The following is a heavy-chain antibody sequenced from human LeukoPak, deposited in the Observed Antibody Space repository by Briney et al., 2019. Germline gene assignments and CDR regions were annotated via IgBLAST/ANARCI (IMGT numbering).Heavy chain of an antibody. Sequence: SETLSLTCTVSGGSISSYYWSWIRQPAGKGLGWIGRIYTSGSTGYNPSLKSQVTMSVDTSKNQFSLKLSSVTAADTAVYYCARVDLRAAYFDYWGQGTLVTVSS. CDR1: GGSISSYY. V-gene: IGHV4-4*07. J-gene: IGHJ4*02. CDR2: IYTSGST. CDR3: ARVDLRAAYFDY. D-gene: IGHD2-15*01.